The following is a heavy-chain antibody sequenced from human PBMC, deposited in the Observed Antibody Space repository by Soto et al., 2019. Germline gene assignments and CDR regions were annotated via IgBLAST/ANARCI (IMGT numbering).Heavy chain of an antibody. CDR3: ARHFMTTVTEYYFDF. J-gene: IGHJ4*02. Sequence: SETLSLTCAVYGGSFSGYYWSWIRQPPGKGLEWIREINHSGSTNYNPSLKSRVTISVDTSKNQFSLKLSSVTAADTAVYYCARHFMTTVTEYYFDFWGQGTLVTVSS. D-gene: IGHD4-17*01. CDR1: GGSFSGYY. CDR2: INHSGST. V-gene: IGHV4-34*01.